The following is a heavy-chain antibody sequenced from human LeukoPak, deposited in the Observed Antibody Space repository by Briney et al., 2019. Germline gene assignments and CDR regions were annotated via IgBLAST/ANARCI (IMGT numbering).Heavy chain of an antibody. V-gene: IGHV3-53*05. D-gene: IGHD1-26*01. CDR2: IYSGGST. J-gene: IGHJ3*02. CDR1: GFTVSSNY. Sequence: GGSLRLSCAASGFTVSSNYMSWVRQAPGKGLEWVSVIYSGGSTYYADSVKGRFTLSRDNSKNTLYLQMNSLRAEDTAVYYCAKDSAVSGSYPDASDIWGQGTMVTVSS. CDR3: AKDSAVSGSYPDASDI.